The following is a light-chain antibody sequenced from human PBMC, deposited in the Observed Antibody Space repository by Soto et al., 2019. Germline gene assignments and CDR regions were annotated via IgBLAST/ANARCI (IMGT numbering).Light chain of an antibody. CDR1: HNVSSSY. CDR2: GAS. Sequence: EIVLTQSPGTLSFSPGERATLSCRASHNVSSSYLAWYQQKPGQAPRLLIYGASSRATGIPDRFSGTGSGTDFTLTISRLEPEDFAVYYCHQYGSSPYTFGQGTRLEIK. CDR3: HQYGSSPYT. V-gene: IGKV3-20*01. J-gene: IGKJ5*01.